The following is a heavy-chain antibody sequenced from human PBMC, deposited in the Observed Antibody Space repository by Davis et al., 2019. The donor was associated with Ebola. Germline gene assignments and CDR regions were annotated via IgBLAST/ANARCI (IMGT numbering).Heavy chain of an antibody. Sequence: ASVTVSCKASGYTFTSYYMHWVRQAPGHGLEWMGIINPSGGSTSYAQKFQGRVTMTRDTSTSTVYMELSSLRSEDTAVYYCAREEVATNGDYYYYGMDVWGQGTTVTVSS. D-gene: IGHD5-12*01. J-gene: IGHJ6*02. CDR1: GYTFTSYY. CDR2: INPSGGST. V-gene: IGHV1-46*01. CDR3: AREEVATNGDYYYYGMDV.